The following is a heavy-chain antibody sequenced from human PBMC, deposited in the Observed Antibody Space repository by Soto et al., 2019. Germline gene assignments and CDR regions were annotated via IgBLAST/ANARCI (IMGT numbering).Heavy chain of an antibody. D-gene: IGHD3-9*01. CDR1: GFSLSTSGMC. Sequence: SGPTLVNATQTLTLTCTFSGFSLSTSGMCVSWIRQPPGKALEWLALIDWDDDKYYSTSLKTRLTISKDTSKNQVVLTMTNMDPVDTATYYCAREREYFDTLTGYRSSYGMDVWGQGT. CDR2: IDWDDDK. CDR3: AREREYFDTLTGYRSSYGMDV. J-gene: IGHJ6*02. V-gene: IGHV2-70*01.